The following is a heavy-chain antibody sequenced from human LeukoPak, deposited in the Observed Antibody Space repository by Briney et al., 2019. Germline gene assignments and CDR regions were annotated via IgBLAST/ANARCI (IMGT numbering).Heavy chain of an antibody. CDR2: IYYSGST. V-gene: IGHV4-39*01. J-gene: IGHJ5*02. Sequence: TTSETLSLTCTVSGGSVSSGSYYWGWIRQPPGKGLEWIGSIYYSGSTYYNPSLKSRVTISVDTSKNQFSLKLSSVTAADTAVYYCASYDYVWGSSLSWGQGTLVTVSS. CDR1: GGSVSSGSYY. CDR3: ASYDYVWGSSLS. D-gene: IGHD3-16*01.